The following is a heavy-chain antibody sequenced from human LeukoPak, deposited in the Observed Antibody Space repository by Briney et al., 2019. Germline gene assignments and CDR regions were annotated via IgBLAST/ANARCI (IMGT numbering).Heavy chain of an antibody. CDR2: MNPNSGNT. CDR3: ARGGSLWFGEPDPFDI. D-gene: IGHD3-10*01. V-gene: IGHV1-8*01. CDR1: GYTFTSYD. J-gene: IGHJ3*02. Sequence: ASVKVSCKASGYTFTSYDINWVRQATGQGLEWMGWMNPNSGNTGYAQKFQGRVTMTRNTSISTAYMELSSLRSEDTAVYYCARGGSLWFGEPDPFDIWGQGIMVTVSS.